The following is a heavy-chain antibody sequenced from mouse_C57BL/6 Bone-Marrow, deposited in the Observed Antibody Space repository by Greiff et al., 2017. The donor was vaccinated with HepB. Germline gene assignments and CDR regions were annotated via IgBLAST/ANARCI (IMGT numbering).Heavy chain of an antibody. J-gene: IGHJ2*01. Sequence: QVHVKQSGAELVKPGASVKISCKASGYAFSSYWMNWVKQRPGKGLEWIGQIYPGDGDTNYNGKFKGKATLTVDKPSSTAYMQLSSLTSEDSAVYYCARRGIYYDFDYWGQGTTLTVSS. CDR1: GYAFSSYW. V-gene: IGHV1-80*01. CDR2: IYPGDGDT. D-gene: IGHD2-4*01. CDR3: ARRGIYYDFDY.